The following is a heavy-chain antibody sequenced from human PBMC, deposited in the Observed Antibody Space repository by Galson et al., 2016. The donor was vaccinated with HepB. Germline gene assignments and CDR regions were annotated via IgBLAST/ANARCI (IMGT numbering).Heavy chain of an antibody. Sequence: SLRLSCAASGFTFSGYTMNWVRQAPGKGLEWVSSISSTSSYIYYADSVKGRLTISRDNAKNSLYLQMNSLRAEDTAVYYCARDHLYYYDSSGYYEAWGQGTLVTVSS. CDR3: ARDHLYYYDSSGYYEA. CDR2: ISSTSSYI. V-gene: IGHV3-21*01. D-gene: IGHD3-22*01. CDR1: GFTFSGYT. J-gene: IGHJ5*02.